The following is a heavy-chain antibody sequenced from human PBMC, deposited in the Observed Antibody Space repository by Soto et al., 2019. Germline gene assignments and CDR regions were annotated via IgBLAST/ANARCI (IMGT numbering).Heavy chain of an antibody. J-gene: IGHJ6*02. D-gene: IGHD2-15*01. Sequence: EVQLVESGGGLVQPGGSLRLSCAASGFTFSSYAMHWVRQAPGKGLEYVSAISSNGGSTYYANSVKGRFTISRDNSKNTLYLQMGSLRAEDMAVYYCASGVVLVVATYGMDVWGQGTTVTVSS. CDR3: ASGVVLVVATYGMDV. CDR1: GFTFSSYA. CDR2: ISSNGGST. V-gene: IGHV3-64*01.